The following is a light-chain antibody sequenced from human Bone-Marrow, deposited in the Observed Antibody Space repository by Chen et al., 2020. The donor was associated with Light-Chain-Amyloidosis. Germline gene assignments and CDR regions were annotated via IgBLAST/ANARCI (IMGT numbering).Light chain of an antibody. Sequence: QSALAQPTSVSGLPVQSITIHCTGATGDIDGYNYVSWYQHHPGRAPKLILYEVSIRPSGVSNRFSGSKSGNTSSLTISGLQADDEADYYCNSYSNSVSPYVFGTGTTVTVL. J-gene: IGLJ1*01. V-gene: IGLV2-14*01. CDR1: TGDIDGYNY. CDR3: NSYSNSVSPYV. CDR2: EVS.